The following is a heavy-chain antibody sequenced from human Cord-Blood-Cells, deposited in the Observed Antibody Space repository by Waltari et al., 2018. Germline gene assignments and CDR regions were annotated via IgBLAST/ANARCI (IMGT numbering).Heavy chain of an antibody. D-gene: IGHD5-12*01. CDR1: GDSVSSNSAA. CDR2: TYYRSKWYN. CDR3: ARDRQDSGYYFDY. Sequence: QVQLQQSGPGLVKPSQTPSLTCAIPGDSVSSNSAAWNCISPSPSRGLEWLGRTYYRSKWYNDYAVSVKSRITINPDTSKNQFSLQLNSVTPEDTAVYYCARDRQDSGYYFDYWGQGTLVTVSS. J-gene: IGHJ4*02. V-gene: IGHV6-1*01.